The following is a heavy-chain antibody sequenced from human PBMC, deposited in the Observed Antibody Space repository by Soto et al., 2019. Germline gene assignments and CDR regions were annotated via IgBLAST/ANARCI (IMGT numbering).Heavy chain of an antibody. V-gene: IGHV3-30*18. Sequence: QVQLVESGGGVVQPGRSLRLSCAASGFTFSSYGMHWVRQAPGKGPEWVAVISYDGSNKYYADSVKGRFTISRDNSKNTLYLQMNSLRAEDTAVYYCAKGGTYYDFWSGYYFRLEELDYWGQGTLVTVSS. CDR3: AKGGTYYDFWSGYYFRLEELDY. D-gene: IGHD3-3*01. CDR1: GFTFSSYG. CDR2: ISYDGSNK. J-gene: IGHJ4*02.